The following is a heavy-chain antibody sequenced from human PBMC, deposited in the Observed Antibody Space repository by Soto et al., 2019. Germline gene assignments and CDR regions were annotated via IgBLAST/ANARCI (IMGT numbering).Heavy chain of an antibody. V-gene: IGHV3-74*01. CDR2: INSDGSST. CDR1: GFTFSSYW. J-gene: IGHJ6*03. CDR3: ARVAVAEYYYYYMDV. Sequence: GGSLRLSCAASGFTFSSYWMHWVRQAPGKGLVWVSRINSDGSSTSYADSVKGRFTISRDNAKNTLYLQMNSLRAEDTAVYYCARVAVAEYYYYYMDVWGKGTTVTVSS. D-gene: IGHD6-19*01.